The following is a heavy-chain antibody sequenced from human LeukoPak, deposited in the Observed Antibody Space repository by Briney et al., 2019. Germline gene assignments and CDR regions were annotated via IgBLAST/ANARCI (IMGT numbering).Heavy chain of an antibody. CDR1: GFTFSSYG. CDR2: ISGSGGST. CDR3: VIAAAGLSYFDY. J-gene: IGHJ4*02. D-gene: IGHD6-13*01. Sequence: GGSLRLSCAASGFTFSSYGMHWVRQAPGKGLEWVSAISGSGGSTYYADSVKGRFTISRDNSKNTLYLQMYSLRAEDTAVYYCVIAAAGLSYFDYWGQGTLVTVSS. V-gene: IGHV3-23*01.